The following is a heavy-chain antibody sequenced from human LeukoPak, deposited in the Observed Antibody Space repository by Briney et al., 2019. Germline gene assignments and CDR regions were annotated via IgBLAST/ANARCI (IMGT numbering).Heavy chain of an antibody. J-gene: IGHJ4*02. D-gene: IGHD3-16*02. CDR1: GYTLTSYA. Sequence: GASVKVSCKASGYTLTSYAIHWVRQAPGQRLEWTGWINAGNGNTKYSQKFQGRVTITRDTSASTAYMELSSLRSEDTAVYYCARVNDYVWGSYRYWGQGTLVTVSS. CDR2: INAGNGNT. CDR3: ARVNDYVWGSYRY. V-gene: IGHV1-3*01.